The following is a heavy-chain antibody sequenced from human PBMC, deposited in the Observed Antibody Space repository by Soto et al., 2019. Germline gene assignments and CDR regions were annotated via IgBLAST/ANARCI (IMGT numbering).Heavy chain of an antibody. CDR2: IYYSGST. Sequence: QVQLQESGPGLVKPSQTLSLTCTVSGGSISSGGYYWSWIRQHPGKGLEWIGYIYYSGSTYYNPYLKSRGTISVDTSKNQFSLKLSSVTAADTAVYYCARDRWDYSSSWYADYWGQGTLVTVSS. CDR1: GGSISSGGYY. CDR3: ARDRWDYSSSWYADY. J-gene: IGHJ4*02. V-gene: IGHV4-31*03. D-gene: IGHD6-13*01.